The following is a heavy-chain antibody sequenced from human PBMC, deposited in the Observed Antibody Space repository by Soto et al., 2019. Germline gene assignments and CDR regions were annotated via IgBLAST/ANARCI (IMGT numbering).Heavy chain of an antibody. V-gene: IGHV3-23*01. CDR1: GFTFSSYA. J-gene: IGHJ4*02. D-gene: IGHD1-26*01. Sequence: PGGSLRLSCAASGFTFSSYAMTWVRQAPGKGLEWVSAISGSGGGTYYADSVKGRFTISRDSPNNTLYLQINSLRAEDTAVYYCAKGEGGSYKRPIDYWGQGTLVTVSS. CDR2: ISGSGGGT. CDR3: AKGEGGSYKRPIDY.